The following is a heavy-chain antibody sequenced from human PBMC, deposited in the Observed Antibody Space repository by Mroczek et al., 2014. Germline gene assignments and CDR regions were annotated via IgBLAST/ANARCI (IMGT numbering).Heavy chain of an antibody. Sequence: QVQLVQSGGGLVKPGGSLRLSCAASGFTFSDYYMSWIRQAPGKGLEWVSYISSSGSTIYYADSVKGRFTISRDNAKNSLYLQMNSLRAEDTAVYYCAKAPGDYYDSSPADAFDIWGQGTMVTVSS. J-gene: IGHJ3*02. V-gene: IGHV3-11*01. CDR2: ISSSGSTI. CDR1: GFTFSDYY. CDR3: AKAPGDYYDSSPADAFDI. D-gene: IGHD3-22*01.